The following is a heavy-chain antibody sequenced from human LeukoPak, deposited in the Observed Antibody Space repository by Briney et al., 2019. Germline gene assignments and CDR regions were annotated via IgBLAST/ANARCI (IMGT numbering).Heavy chain of an antibody. V-gene: IGHV1-46*01. CDR2: INPSGGNT. Sequence: ASVKVSCKASGYTFTKYWMHWVRQAPGQGLEWMGVINPSGGNTHYAQTFQGRVTMTRDTSARTVYMELSSLRSEDTAFYYCARAGWVGATSLFDYWGQGTLVTVSS. D-gene: IGHD1-26*01. CDR1: GYTFTKYW. CDR3: ARAGWVGATSLFDY. J-gene: IGHJ4*02.